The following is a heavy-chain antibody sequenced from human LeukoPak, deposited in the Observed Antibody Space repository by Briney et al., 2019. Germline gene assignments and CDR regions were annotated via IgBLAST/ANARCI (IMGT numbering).Heavy chain of an antibody. CDR2: INHSGST. J-gene: IGHJ5*02. Sequence: SETLSLTCAVYGGSFSGYYWSWIRQPPGKGLEWSGEINHSGSTNYNPSLKSRVTISVDTSKNQFSLQLSSVTAADTAVYYCARGVSRLRGAPPHYYDSSGYYGYWFDPWGQGTLVTVSS. CDR3: ARGVSRLRGAPPHYYDSSGYYGYWFDP. V-gene: IGHV4-34*01. CDR1: GGSFSGYY. D-gene: IGHD3-22*01.